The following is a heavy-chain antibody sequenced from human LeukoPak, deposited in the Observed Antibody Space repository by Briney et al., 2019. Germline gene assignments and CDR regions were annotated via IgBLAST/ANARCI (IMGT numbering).Heavy chain of an antibody. V-gene: IGHV4-59*01. Sequence: SETLSLTCTVSGASPNSYYWDWIRHPPGKGLEWIGCISDSGRTYYNPSLQSRVTISLGTSNNQFSLRLTSVTAAASAMYYCTKGYYEPFDSWGEGTLVTVSS. CDR3: TKGYYEPFDS. CDR1: GASPNSYY. CDR2: ISDSGRT. D-gene: IGHD3-22*01. J-gene: IGHJ4*02.